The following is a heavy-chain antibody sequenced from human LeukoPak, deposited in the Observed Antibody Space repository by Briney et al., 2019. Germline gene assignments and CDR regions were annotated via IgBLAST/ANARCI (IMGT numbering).Heavy chain of an antibody. J-gene: IGHJ4*02. D-gene: IGHD6-19*01. V-gene: IGHV1-18*04. CDR3: ARDQRSGWDCFDY. CDR1: GYTFTRYL. Sequence: ASVKVSFKDSGYTFTRYLLCSVRQAPGQGREWMGWISAYNGNTNYAQKQQGRVAMTTDTSTSTAYMELRSLRSDDTAVYYCARDQRSGWDCFDYWGQGTLVTVSS. CDR2: ISAYNGNT.